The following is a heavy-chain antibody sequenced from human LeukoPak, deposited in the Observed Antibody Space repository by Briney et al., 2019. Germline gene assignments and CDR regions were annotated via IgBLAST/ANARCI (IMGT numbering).Heavy chain of an antibody. CDR1: GYPFSSFS. D-gene: IGHD3-22*01. V-gene: IGHV3-21*01. Sequence: GGPLRLSCVASGYPFSSFSINWVRQAPGKGVEWVSTISVRSNYIYYADSVRGRFSISRDDARDSLFLQMNSLRAEDTAVYYCVRLRRNSDTSGYYYYYDFWGQGTLVTVSS. J-gene: IGHJ4*02. CDR3: VRLRRNSDTSGYYYYYDF. CDR2: ISVRSNYI.